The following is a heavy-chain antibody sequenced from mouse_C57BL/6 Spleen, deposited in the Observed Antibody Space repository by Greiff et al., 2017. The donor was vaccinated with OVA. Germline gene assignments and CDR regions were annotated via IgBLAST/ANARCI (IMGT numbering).Heavy chain of an antibody. D-gene: IGHD4-1*02. CDR1: GFSFNTYA. J-gene: IGHJ2*01. V-gene: IGHV10-1*01. CDR2: IRSKSNNYAT. Sequence: EVQGVESGGGLVQPKGSLKLSCAASGFSFNTYAMNWVRQAPGKGLEWVARIRSKSNNYATYYADSVKDRFTISRDDSESMLYLQMNNLKTEDTAMYYCVRHGEQLGFYFDYWGQGTTLTVSS. CDR3: VRHGEQLGFYFDY.